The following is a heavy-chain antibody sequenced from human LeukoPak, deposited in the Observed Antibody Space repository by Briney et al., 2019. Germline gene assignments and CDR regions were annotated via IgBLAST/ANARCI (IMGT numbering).Heavy chain of an antibody. CDR2: IIPIFGTA. CDR1: GGTFSSYA. J-gene: IGHJ4*02. CDR3: ASGIVVVPAAIGPFGY. D-gene: IGHD2-2*02. Sequence: SVKVSRKASGGTFSSYAISWVRQAPGQGLEWMGGIIPIFGTANYAQKFQGRVTITTDESTSTAYMELSSLRAEDTAVYYCASGIVVVPAAIGPFGYWGQGTLVTVSS. V-gene: IGHV1-69*05.